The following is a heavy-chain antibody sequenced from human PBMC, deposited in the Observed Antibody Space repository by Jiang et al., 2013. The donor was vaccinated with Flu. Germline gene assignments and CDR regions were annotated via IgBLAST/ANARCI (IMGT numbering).Heavy chain of an antibody. CDR2: IYYSGST. V-gene: IGHV4-30-4*01. D-gene: IGHD2-2*01. J-gene: IGHJ6*02. CDR3: ARDGPAALYYYYGMDV. CDR1: SISSGDYY. Sequence: SISSGDYYWSWIRQPPGKGLEWIGYIYYSGSTYYNPSLKSRVTISVDTSKNQFSLKLSSVTAADTAVYYCARDGPAALYYYYGMDVWGQGTTVTVSS.